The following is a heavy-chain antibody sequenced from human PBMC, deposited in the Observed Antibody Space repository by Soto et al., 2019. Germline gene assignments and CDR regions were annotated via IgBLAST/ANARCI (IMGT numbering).Heavy chain of an antibody. CDR3: ARSIIAAAGGWFDP. CDR2: IYYSGST. D-gene: IGHD6-13*01. Sequence: SETLSLTCTVSGGSISSYYWSWIRQPLGKGLEWIGYIYYSGSTNYNPSLKSRVTISVDTSKNQFSLKLSSVTAADTAVYYCARSIIAAAGGWFDPWGQGTLVTVSS. J-gene: IGHJ5*02. V-gene: IGHV4-59*01. CDR1: GGSISSYY.